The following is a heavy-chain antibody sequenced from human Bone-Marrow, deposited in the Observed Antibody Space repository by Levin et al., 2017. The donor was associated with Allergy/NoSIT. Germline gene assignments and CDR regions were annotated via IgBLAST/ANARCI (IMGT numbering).Heavy chain of an antibody. J-gene: IGHJ4*02. CDR2: IIPAFGST. CDR3: ARARDGYYGSGSIDL. Sequence: SVKVSCKASGGRFSNYAISWVRQAPGQGLEWMGGIIPAFGSTNYAQKFQGRVTIIADASTSTAYMELRSLKSEDTAVYYCARARDGYYGSGSIDLWGQGNLLTVSS. V-gene: IGHV1-69*13. D-gene: IGHD3-10*01. CDR1: GGRFSNYA.